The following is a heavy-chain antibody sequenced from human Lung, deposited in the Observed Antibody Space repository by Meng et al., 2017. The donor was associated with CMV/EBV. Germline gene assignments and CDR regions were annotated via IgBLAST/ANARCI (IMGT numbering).Heavy chain of an antibody. D-gene: IGHD6-19*01. CDR1: GFKFRTYS. J-gene: IGHJ4*02. Sequence: SCAASGFKFRTYSMNWVRQAPGKGLEWVSSISSSSTYIYYADSVKGRFTISRDNAKNSLYLQMNSLRAEDTAVHYCARETGSSGWYGPGYWGQGTLVTVSS. CDR3: ARETGSSGWYGPGY. CDR2: ISSSSTYI. V-gene: IGHV3-21*01.